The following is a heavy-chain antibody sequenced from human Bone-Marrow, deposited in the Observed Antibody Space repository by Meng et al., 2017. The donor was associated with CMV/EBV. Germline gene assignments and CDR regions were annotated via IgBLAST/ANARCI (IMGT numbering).Heavy chain of an antibody. CDR3: ARSIPLVNV. V-gene: IGHV3-20*04. CDR1: GFTFDDYG. D-gene: IGHD1-26*01. CDR2: INWNGGST. J-gene: IGHJ6*02. Sequence: GESLKISCAASGFTFDDYGMSWVRQAPGKGLEWVSGINWNGGSTGYADSVKGRFTISRDNVKSSLYLQMNSLRAEDTAVYYCARSIPLVNVWGQGTTVTVSS.